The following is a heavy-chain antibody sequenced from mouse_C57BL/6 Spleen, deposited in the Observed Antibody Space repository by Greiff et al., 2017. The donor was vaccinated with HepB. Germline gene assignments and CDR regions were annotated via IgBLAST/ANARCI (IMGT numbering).Heavy chain of an antibody. CDR1: GFSLTSYG. CDR2: IWGVGST. V-gene: IGHV2-6*01. Sequence: QVQLQQSGPGLVAPSQSLSITCTVSGFSLTSYGVDWVRQSPGKGLAWLGVIWGVGSTNYNSALKSRLSISKDNSKSQVFLKMNSLQTDDTAMYYCARAYSNYAMDYWGQGTSVTVSS. J-gene: IGHJ4*01. D-gene: IGHD2-5*01. CDR3: ARAYSNYAMDY.